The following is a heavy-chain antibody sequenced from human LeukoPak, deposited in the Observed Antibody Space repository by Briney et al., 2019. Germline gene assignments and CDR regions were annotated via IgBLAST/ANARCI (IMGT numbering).Heavy chain of an antibody. D-gene: IGHD1-26*01. CDR2: ISSSSSYI. Sequence: GGSLRLSCAASGFTFSTYNMNWVRQAPGKGLEWVSSISSSSSYIYYADSVKGRFTISRDNAKNSLYLQMNSLRAEDTAVYYCARDSGWEQTGYFDYWGQGTLVTVSS. CDR1: GFTFSTYN. J-gene: IGHJ4*02. CDR3: ARDSGWEQTGYFDY. V-gene: IGHV3-21*01.